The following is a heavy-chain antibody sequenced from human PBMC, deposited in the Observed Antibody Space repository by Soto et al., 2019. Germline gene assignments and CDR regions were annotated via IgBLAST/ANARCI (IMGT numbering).Heavy chain of an antibody. CDR3: ARDIRYCSSTSCPYGMDV. CDR2: INPNSGGT. D-gene: IGHD2-2*01. J-gene: IGHJ6*02. Sequence: ALVKVSCKASGSTFTGYYMHWVRQAPGQGLEWMGWINPNSGGTNYAQKFQGWVTMTRDTSISTAYMELSRLRSDDTAVYYCARDIRYCSSTSCPYGMDVWGQGTTVTVSS. CDR1: GSTFTGYY. V-gene: IGHV1-2*04.